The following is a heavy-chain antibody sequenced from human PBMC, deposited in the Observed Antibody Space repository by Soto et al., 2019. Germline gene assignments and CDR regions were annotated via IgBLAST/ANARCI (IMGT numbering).Heavy chain of an antibody. Sequence: QVQLVQSGTEVKKPGSSVKVSCKTSGGSLSTNPISWVRQAPGQGLEWMGGTGSGTGPGNHAQKFQGRLTVTADKSTGTGYMELTNLSSEDTAVYYCARRDSGGFFRVFDSWGQGTLVTVSS. V-gene: IGHV1-69*06. CDR1: GGSLSTNP. CDR3: ARRDSGGFFRVFDS. J-gene: IGHJ4*02. D-gene: IGHD2-15*01. CDR2: TGSGTGPG.